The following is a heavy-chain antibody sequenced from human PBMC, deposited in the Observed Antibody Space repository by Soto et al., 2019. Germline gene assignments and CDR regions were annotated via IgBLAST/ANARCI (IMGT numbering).Heavy chain of an antibody. D-gene: IGHD6-6*01. J-gene: IGHJ4*02. V-gene: IGHV4-61*03. CDR2: IFYSGST. Sequence: QVQLQESGPGLVKPSETLSLTCSVSGGSVSSGAYYWSWIRQPPGKGLEWIGHIFYSGSTNYNPSLKSRVTISADTSKNHFSLNLSSVTAADTAVYYCARVAGSIGARRKILDYWGQGTLVTVSS. CDR1: GGSVSSGAYY. CDR3: ARVAGSIGARRKILDY.